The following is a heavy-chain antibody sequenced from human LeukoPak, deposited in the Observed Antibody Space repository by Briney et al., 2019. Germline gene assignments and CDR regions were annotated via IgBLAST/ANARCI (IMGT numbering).Heavy chain of an antibody. CDR1: GGSISSSSYY. CDR2: IYYSGST. V-gene: IGHV4-39*01. Sequence: RTSETLSLTCTVSGGSISSSSYYWGWIRQPPGKGLEWIGSIYYSGSTYYNPSLKSRVTISVDTSKNQFSLKLSSVTAADTAVYYCARGRGYNESIAALRDIQFDYWGQGTLVTVSS. J-gene: IGHJ4*02. CDR3: ARGRGYNESIAALRDIQFDY. D-gene: IGHD6-6*01.